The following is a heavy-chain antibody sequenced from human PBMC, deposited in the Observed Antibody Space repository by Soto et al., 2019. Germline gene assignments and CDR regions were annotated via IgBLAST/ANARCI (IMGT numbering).Heavy chain of an antibody. CDR3: ARGRQVHYGDYIWKKSSRTYGMDV. D-gene: IGHD4-17*01. CDR1: GYTFTSYG. Sequence: ASVKVSCKASGYTFTSYGISWVRQAPGQGLEWMGWISAYNGNTNYAQKLQGRVTMTTDTSTSTAYMELRSLRSDDTAVYYCARGRQVHYGDYIWKKSSRTYGMDVWGQGTTVTVSS. J-gene: IGHJ6*02. CDR2: ISAYNGNT. V-gene: IGHV1-18*04.